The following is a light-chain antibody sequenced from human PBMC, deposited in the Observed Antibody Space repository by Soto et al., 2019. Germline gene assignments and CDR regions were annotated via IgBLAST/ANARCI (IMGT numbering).Light chain of an antibody. Sequence: QSVQTQSSSASASLGSSVKLTCTLSSGHSSYIIAWHQQQPGKAPRYLMKLEGSGSYNKGSGVRDRFSGSSSGADRYLTISNLQFEDEADYYCETWDSNTRVFGGGTKLTVL. CDR1: SGHSSYI. V-gene: IGLV4-60*02. CDR2: LEGSGSY. J-gene: IGLJ3*02. CDR3: ETWDSNTRV.